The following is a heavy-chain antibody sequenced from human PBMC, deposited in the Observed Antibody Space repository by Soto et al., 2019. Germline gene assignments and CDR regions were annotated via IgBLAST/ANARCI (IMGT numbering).Heavy chain of an antibody. V-gene: IGHV3-30*18. J-gene: IGHJ4*02. CDR1: GFTFSSYG. CDR3: AKAPTMFGVVMIDF. D-gene: IGHD3-3*01. CDR2: ISYDGSNK. Sequence: GGSLRLSCAASGFTFSSYGMHWVRQAPGKGLEWVAVISYDGSNKYYADSVKGRFTISRDNSKNTLYLQMNSLRAEDTAVYYCAKAPTMFGVVMIDFWGQGALVTVSS.